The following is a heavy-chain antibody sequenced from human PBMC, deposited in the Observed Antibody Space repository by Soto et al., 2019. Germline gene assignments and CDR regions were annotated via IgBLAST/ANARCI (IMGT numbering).Heavy chain of an antibody. Sequence: GGSLRLSCAASGFTLSSYAMSWVRQAPGKGLEWVSAISGSGGSTYYADSVKGRFTISRDNSKNTLYLQMNSLRAEDTAVYYCARDDRYCSGGSCYSNYFDYWGQGTLVTVSS. D-gene: IGHD2-15*01. CDR2: ISGSGGST. CDR3: ARDDRYCSGGSCYSNYFDY. CDR1: GFTLSSYA. J-gene: IGHJ4*02. V-gene: IGHV3-23*01.